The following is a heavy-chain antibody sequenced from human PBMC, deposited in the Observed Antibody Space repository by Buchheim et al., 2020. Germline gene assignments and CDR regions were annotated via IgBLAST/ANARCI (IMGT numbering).Heavy chain of an antibody. D-gene: IGHD3-3*01. V-gene: IGHV4-34*01. Sequence: QVQLQQWGAGLLKPSETLSLTCAVYGGSFSGYYWSWIRQPPGKGLEWIGEINHSGSTNYNPSLKSRVTITVATTKNQSSLKLDSVTAADTAVDYCARGGASDDFWSGCYRASNRFDPWGQGTL. J-gene: IGHJ5*02. CDR3: ARGGASDDFWSGCYRASNRFDP. CDR2: INHSGST. CDR1: GGSFSGYY.